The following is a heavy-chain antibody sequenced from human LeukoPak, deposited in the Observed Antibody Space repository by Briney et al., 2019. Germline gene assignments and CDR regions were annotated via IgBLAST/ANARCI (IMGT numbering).Heavy chain of an antibody. CDR1: GFTFSSFA. V-gene: IGHV3-23*01. Sequence: QPGGSLRLSCAASGFTFSSFAMSWVRQAPVKGLEWVSTISGSGGSTYYADSVKGRFTISRDNSKNTLYLQMNSLRAEDTAVYYCAKVFPYYDSSGRYFDYWGQGTLVTVSS. J-gene: IGHJ4*02. CDR2: ISGSGGST. D-gene: IGHD3-22*01. CDR3: AKVFPYYDSSGRYFDY.